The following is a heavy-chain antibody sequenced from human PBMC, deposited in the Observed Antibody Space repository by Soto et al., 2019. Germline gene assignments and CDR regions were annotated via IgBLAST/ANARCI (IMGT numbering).Heavy chain of an antibody. D-gene: IGHD3-16*02. CDR3: AREGYDYVWGSYRNKWFDP. CDR1: GFTFSNYA. J-gene: IGHJ5*02. CDR2: ISYDGTNQ. Sequence: QVQLVESGGGVVQPGRSLRLSCAASGFTFSNYAVHWVRQAPGKGLEWVAVISYDGTNQYYADSMKGRFIISRDNSKNTLYLQMNSLRVEDTAVYYCAREGYDYVWGSYRNKWFDPWGQGTLVTVSS. V-gene: IGHV3-30-3*01.